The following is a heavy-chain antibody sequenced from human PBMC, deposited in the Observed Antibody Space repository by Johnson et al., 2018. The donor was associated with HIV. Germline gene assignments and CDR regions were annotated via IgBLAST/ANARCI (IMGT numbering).Heavy chain of an antibody. V-gene: IGHV3-66*01. CDR1: GFTVSSNY. CDR3: ARVIYNFWSGPHAFDI. CDR2: IYSGGST. J-gene: IGHJ3*02. Sequence: VQVVESGGGVVQPGGSLILSCAASGFTVSSNYMSLVRQAPGKGLEWVSVIYSGGSTYYADSVKDRFTISRDNSKNTLYLQMNSLRAEDTAVYYCARVIYNFWSGPHAFDIWGQGTMVTVSS. D-gene: IGHD3-3*01.